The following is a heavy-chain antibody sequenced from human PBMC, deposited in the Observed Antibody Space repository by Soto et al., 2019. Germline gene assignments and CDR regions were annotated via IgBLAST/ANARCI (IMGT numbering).Heavy chain of an antibody. V-gene: IGHV3-23*01. CDR3: AKDSYDYVWGSYRSNWFDP. D-gene: IGHD3-16*02. CDR1: GFTFSSYA. Sequence: EVQLLESGGGLVQPGGSLRLSCAASGFTFSSYAMSWVRQAPGKGLEWVSAISGSGGSTYYADSVKGRFTISRDKSKNTLYLQKNSLRAEDTAVYYCAKDSYDYVWGSYRSNWFDPWGQGTLVTVSS. J-gene: IGHJ5*02. CDR2: ISGSGGST.